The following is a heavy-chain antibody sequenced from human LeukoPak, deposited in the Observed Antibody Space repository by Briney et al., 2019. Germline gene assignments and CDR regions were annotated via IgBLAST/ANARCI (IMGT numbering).Heavy chain of an antibody. V-gene: IGHV1-69*06. CDR3: ARGPRYIVVVPAAIQDYYYGMDV. CDR2: IVPIFGTV. Sequence: SVKVSCKASGGTFSSYAIGWVRQAPGHGLWWLGGIVPIFGTVNYAQKIQGRVSITADKSTSTAYMELSSLRSEDTAVYYCARGPRYIVVVPAAIQDYYYGMDVWGKGTTVTVSS. J-gene: IGHJ6*04. D-gene: IGHD2-2*02. CDR1: GGTFSSYA.